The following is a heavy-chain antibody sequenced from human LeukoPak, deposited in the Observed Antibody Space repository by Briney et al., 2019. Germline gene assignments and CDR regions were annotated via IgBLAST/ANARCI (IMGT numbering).Heavy chain of an antibody. CDR1: GFTFSDYY. CDR2: ISSSGSTI. D-gene: IGHD3-22*01. CDR3: ARAMDYYDSSGSNGGIFDY. Sequence: GGSLRLSCAASGFTFSDYYMSWIRQAPGKGLEWVSYISSSGSTIYYADSVKGRFTISRDNAKNSLYLQMNSLRAEDTAVYYCARAMDYYDSSGSNGGIFDYWGQGTLVTASS. V-gene: IGHV3-11*04. J-gene: IGHJ4*02.